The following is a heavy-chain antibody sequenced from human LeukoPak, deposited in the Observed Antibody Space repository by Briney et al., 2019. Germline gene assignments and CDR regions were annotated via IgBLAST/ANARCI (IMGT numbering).Heavy chain of an antibody. J-gene: IGHJ4*02. Sequence: GGSLRLSCAASGFTFSSYWMGWVRRAPGEGLEWVANVKQDGGGEYYVDSVKGRFTISRDNAKNSVYLQMSSLRGEDTALYFCARGRYTTGWYPDYFDLWGQGTLVTVSS. CDR3: ARGRYTTGWYPDYFDL. CDR2: VKQDGGGE. CDR1: GFTFSSYW. V-gene: IGHV3-7*01. D-gene: IGHD6-19*01.